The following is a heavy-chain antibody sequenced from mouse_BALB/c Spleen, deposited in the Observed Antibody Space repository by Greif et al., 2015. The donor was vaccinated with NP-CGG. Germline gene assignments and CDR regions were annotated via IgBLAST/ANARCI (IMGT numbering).Heavy chain of an antibody. CDR3: ARGDYYGPYYFDY. Sequence: VQLQQSGAELVKPGASVKLSCKASGYTFTSYWMHWVKQRPGQGLEWIGEINPSNGRTNYNEKFRSKATLTVDKSSSTAYMQLSSLTSEDSAVYYCARGDYYGPYYFDYWGQGTTLTVSS. CDR1: GYTFTSYW. CDR2: INPSNGRT. D-gene: IGHD1-2*01. V-gene: IGHV1S81*02. J-gene: IGHJ2*01.